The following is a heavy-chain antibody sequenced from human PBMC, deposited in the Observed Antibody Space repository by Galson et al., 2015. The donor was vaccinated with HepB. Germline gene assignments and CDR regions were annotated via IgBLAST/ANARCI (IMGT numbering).Heavy chain of an antibody. D-gene: IGHD2-2*01. CDR1: GYSFSTYW. CDR3: ARRGCGSSNCFVSQKGPNWYLDF. Sequence: QSGAEVKEPGESLRISCPGSGYSFSTYWIAWVRQMPGKGLEWMGIIYPGDSDIRYSPSFQGQVTFSADKSINTAYLQWSSLKASDTAMYYCARRGCGSSNCFVSQKGPNWYLDFWGRGTLVTVSS. V-gene: IGHV5-51*01. J-gene: IGHJ2*01. CDR2: IYPGDSDI.